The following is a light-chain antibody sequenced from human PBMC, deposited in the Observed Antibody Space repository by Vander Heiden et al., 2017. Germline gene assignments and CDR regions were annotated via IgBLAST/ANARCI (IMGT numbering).Light chain of an antibody. J-gene: IGLJ2*01. V-gene: IGLV6-57*01. Sequence: NFMLTQPHSVSESPGKTVTISCTRSSGSIASNYVQWYQQRPGRSPTTVIYEDKQRPSGVPDRFSGSIDSSSNSAALTISGRKTEDEADYYCQSYDSSNQVFGGGTKLTVL. CDR2: EDK. CDR3: QSYDSSNQV. CDR1: SGSIASNY.